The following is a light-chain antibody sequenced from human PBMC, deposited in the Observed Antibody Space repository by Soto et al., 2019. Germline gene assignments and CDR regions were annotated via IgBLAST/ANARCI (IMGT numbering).Light chain of an antibody. V-gene: IGKV3-15*01. J-gene: IGKJ2*01. CDR2: GAS. CDR3: QQYNNWPYT. Sequence: EIVMTQSPATLSVSPGERATLSCRASQSVSSNLAWYQQKPAQAPRLLIYGASTRATGIPARFSGSGSGTEFTLTISSRQSEDFAVYYCQQYNNWPYTFGQGTKLEIK. CDR1: QSVSSN.